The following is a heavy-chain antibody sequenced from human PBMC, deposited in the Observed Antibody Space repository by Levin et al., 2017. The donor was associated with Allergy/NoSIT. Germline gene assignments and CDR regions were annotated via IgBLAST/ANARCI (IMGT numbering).Heavy chain of an antibody. CDR1: GGSVSDGLYH. CDR2: AYYLGNT. Sequence: GSLRLSCSVSGGSVSDGLYHWGWIRQPPGKGLEWIASAYYLGNTYYNPSLKSRVTISVDTSKNQFSLKVTSVTAAATAVYYCTRLASRMPSDKWGQGTLVTVSS. V-gene: IGHV4-39*01. J-gene: IGHJ4*02. D-gene: IGHD2-2*01. CDR3: TRLASRMPSDK.